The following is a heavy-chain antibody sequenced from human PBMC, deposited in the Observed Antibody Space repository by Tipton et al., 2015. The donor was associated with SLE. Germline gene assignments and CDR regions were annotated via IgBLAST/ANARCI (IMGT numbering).Heavy chain of an antibody. CDR3: ARDMDFWSGYLDY. V-gene: IGHV1-69*13. CDR2: IIPIFGTA. Sequence: QLVQSGSELKKSGASVKVSCKASGYTFTSYGISWVRQAPGQGLEWMGGIIPIFGTANYAQKFQGRVTITADESTSTAYMELSSLRSEDTAVYYCARDMDFWSGYLDYWGQGTLVTVSS. J-gene: IGHJ4*02. D-gene: IGHD3-3*01. CDR1: GYTFTSYG.